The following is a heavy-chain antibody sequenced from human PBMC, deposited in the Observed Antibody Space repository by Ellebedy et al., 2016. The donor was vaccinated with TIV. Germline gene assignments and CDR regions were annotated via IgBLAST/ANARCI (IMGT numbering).Heavy chain of an antibody. D-gene: IGHD4-17*01. Sequence: GESLKISCKGSGYSFNSYWIGWVRQMPGKGLGWMGIIYPGDSDTRYSPSFQGQVTISADKSISTAYLQWSSLKASDTAMYYCARHGDYFPYYYGMDVWGQGTTVTVSS. V-gene: IGHV5-51*01. CDR1: GYSFNSYW. J-gene: IGHJ6*02. CDR3: ARHGDYFPYYYGMDV. CDR2: IYPGDSDT.